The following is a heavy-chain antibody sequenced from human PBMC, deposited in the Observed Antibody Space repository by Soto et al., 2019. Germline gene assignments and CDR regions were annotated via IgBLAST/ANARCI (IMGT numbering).Heavy chain of an antibody. CDR2: VNPNTGVT. V-gene: IGHV1-2*02. D-gene: IGHD2-15*01. Sequence: ASVKVSCKASGYTFTAFYMNWVRQAPGQGLEWMGWVNPNTGVTKYAQKFQGRVTMTRDTSINTAYMELSGLTSEDTAVYFCARISCKGGSCYFDFDHWGQGTLVTVSS. CDR3: ARISCKGGSCYFDFDH. CDR1: GYTFTAFY. J-gene: IGHJ4*02.